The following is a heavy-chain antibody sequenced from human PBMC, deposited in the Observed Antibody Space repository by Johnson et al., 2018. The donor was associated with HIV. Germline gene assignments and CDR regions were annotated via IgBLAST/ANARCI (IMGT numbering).Heavy chain of an antibody. CDR2: ISYDGSNK. CDR1: KFTFSSYA. D-gene: IGHD6-6*01. V-gene: IGHV3-30*04. CDR3: ARERPAYSSSSSHAFDI. Sequence: QVQLVESGGGVVQPGRSLRLSCAASKFTFSSYAIHWVRQAPGKGLEWVAVISYDGSNKYYADSVKGRFTISRDNSKNTLYLQMNSLRAEDTAVYYCARERPAYSSSSSHAFDIWGQGTMVTVSS. J-gene: IGHJ3*02.